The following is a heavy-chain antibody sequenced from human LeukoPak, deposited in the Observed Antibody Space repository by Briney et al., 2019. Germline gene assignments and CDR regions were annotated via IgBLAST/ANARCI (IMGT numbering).Heavy chain of an antibody. D-gene: IGHD2-15*01. V-gene: IGHV1-18*04. CDR1: GYTFTGYY. J-gene: IGHJ3*01. CDR3: ARGPRQYCSGGSCYQCCAFDV. Sequence: ASVKVSCTASGYTFTGYYMNWVRQAPGQGLEWMGWINAYNGNTNYAQKLQGRVTMTTDTSTSTAYMELRSLRSDDTAVYYCARGPRQYCSGGSCYQCCAFDVWGQGTMVTVSS. CDR2: INAYNGNT.